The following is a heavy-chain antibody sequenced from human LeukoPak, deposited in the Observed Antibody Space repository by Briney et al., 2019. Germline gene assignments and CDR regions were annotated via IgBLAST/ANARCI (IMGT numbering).Heavy chain of an antibody. CDR3: ATGGGGFEDPSFDY. CDR1: GYTLTELS. V-gene: IGHV1-24*01. J-gene: IGHJ4*02. Sequence: GASVKVSCKVSGYTLTELSMHWVRQAPGKGLEWMGGFDPEDGETIYAQKFQGRVTMTEDTSTDTAYMELSSLRSEDTAVYFCATGGGGFEDPSFDYWGQGTLVTVSS. D-gene: IGHD3-10*01. CDR2: FDPEDGET.